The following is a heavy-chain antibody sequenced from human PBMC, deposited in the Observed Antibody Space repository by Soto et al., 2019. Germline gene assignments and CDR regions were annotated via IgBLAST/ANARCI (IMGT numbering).Heavy chain of an antibody. V-gene: IGHV3-30-3*01. Sequence: GGSLRLSCAASGFTFSSYAMHWVRQAPGKGLEWVAVISYDGSNKYYADSVKGRFTISRDNSKNTLYLQMNSLRAEDTAVYYCARDMGYGSGSYYYYYYGMDVRGQGTTVTVSS. CDR3: ARDMGYGSGSYYYYYYGMDV. D-gene: IGHD3-10*01. CDR2: ISYDGSNK. CDR1: GFTFSSYA. J-gene: IGHJ6*02.